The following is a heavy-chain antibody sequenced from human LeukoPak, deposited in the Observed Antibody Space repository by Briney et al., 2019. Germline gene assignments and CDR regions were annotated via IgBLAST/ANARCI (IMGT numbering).Heavy chain of an antibody. D-gene: IGHD6-19*01. V-gene: IGHV4-59*01. CDR1: GGSISSYY. Sequence: PSETLSLTCTVSGGSISSYYWSWIRQPPGKGLEWIGYIYYSGSTNYNPSLKSRVTISVDTSKNQFSLKLSSVTAADTAVYYCAREYPVGSGWYFDYWGQGTLVTVSS. J-gene: IGHJ4*02. CDR3: AREYPVGSGWYFDY. CDR2: IYYSGST.